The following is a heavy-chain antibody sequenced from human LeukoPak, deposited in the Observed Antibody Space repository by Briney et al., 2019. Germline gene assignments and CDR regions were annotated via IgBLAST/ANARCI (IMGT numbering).Heavy chain of an antibody. CDR2: IYHSGST. V-gene: IGHV4-30-2*01. D-gene: IGHD6-13*01. J-gene: IGHJ3*02. CDR3: ARGAAATI. Sequence: SETLSLTCIVSGGSISSGDYSWSWIRQPPGKGLEWIGYIYHSGSTYYNPSLKSRVTISVDRSKNQFSLKLSSVTAADTAVYYCARGAAATIWGQGTMVTVSS. CDR1: GGSISSGDYS.